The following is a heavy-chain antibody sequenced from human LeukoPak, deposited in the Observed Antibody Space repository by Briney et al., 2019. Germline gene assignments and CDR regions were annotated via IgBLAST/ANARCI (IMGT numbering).Heavy chain of an antibody. CDR2: IIPILGII. J-gene: IGHJ2*01. D-gene: IGHD6-6*01. Sequence: GSSPTVTCTSSAGTCIIYAISWLRRAPGQGHEWMGRIIPILGIINYAQKFQGRVTITADKSTSTAYMELSSLRSEDTTVYYCAGPLKSIAARYFDLWGRGTLVTVSS. V-gene: IGHV1-69*04. CDR1: AGTCIIYA. CDR3: AGPLKSIAARYFDL.